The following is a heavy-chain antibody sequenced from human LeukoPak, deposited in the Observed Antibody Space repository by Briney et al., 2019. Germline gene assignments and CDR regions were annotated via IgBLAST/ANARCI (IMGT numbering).Heavy chain of an antibody. CDR1: GFTFSSYS. D-gene: IGHD2-2*01. V-gene: IGHV3-21*01. J-gene: IGHJ3*02. Sequence: GGSLRLTCAASGFTFSSYSMNWVRQAPGRGLEWVSSISSSSSYIYYADSVKGRFTISRDNAKNSLYLQMNSLRAEDTAVYYCARDRVPAATLDAFDIWGQGTMVTVSS. CDR2: ISSSSSYI. CDR3: ARDRVPAATLDAFDI.